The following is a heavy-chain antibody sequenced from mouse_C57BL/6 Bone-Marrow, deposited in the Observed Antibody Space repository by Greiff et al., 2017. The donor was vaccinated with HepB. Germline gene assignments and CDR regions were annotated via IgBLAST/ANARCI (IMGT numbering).Heavy chain of an antibody. CDR2: ISDGGSYT. Sequence: EVQGVESGGGLVKPGGSLKLSCAASGFTFSSYAMSWVRQTPEKRLEWVATISDGGSYTYYPDNVKGRFTISRDNAKNNLYLQMSHLKSEDTAMYYCAREGGSPMDYWGQGTSVTVSS. J-gene: IGHJ4*01. CDR1: GFTFSSYA. CDR3: AREGGSPMDY. V-gene: IGHV5-4*01. D-gene: IGHD1-1*01.